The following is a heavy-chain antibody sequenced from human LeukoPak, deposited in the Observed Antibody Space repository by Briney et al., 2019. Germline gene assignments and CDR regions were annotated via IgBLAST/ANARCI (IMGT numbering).Heavy chain of an antibody. D-gene: IGHD3-10*01. CDR2: IYYSGST. Sequence: PSETLSLTCTVSGGSISSYYWSWIRQPPGKGLEWIGYIYYSGSTNYNPSLKSRVTISVDTSKNQFSLKLSSVTAADTAVYYCASTLLCFGESHFNWFDPWGQGTLVTVSS. J-gene: IGHJ5*02. CDR3: ASTLLCFGESHFNWFDP. CDR1: GGSISSYY. V-gene: IGHV4-59*01.